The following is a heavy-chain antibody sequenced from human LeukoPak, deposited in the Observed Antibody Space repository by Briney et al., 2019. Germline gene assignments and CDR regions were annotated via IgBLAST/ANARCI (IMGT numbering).Heavy chain of an antibody. Sequence: PSETLSLTCTVSGGSISSYYWSWIRQPAGKGLEWIGRIYTSGSTNYNPSLKSRVTISVDTSKNQFSLKLSSVTAADTAVYYCARGRRDGYNFFYYYMDVWGKGTTVTISS. D-gene: IGHD5-24*01. CDR3: ARGRRDGYNFFYYYMDV. CDR1: GGSISSYY. V-gene: IGHV4-4*07. J-gene: IGHJ6*03. CDR2: IYTSGST.